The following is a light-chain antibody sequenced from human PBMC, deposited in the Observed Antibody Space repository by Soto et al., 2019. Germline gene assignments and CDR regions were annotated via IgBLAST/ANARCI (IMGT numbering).Light chain of an antibody. Sequence: QSALTQPASVSGSPGQSITISCTGTSSDVGVYNYVSWYQQHPGKAPKLMIYDVSNRPSGVSNRFSGSKSGNTASLTISGLQAEDEADYYCSSYTSSSRVVFGTGTKLTVL. V-gene: IGLV2-14*01. CDR2: DVS. J-gene: IGLJ1*01. CDR3: SSYTSSSRVV. CDR1: SSDVGVYNY.